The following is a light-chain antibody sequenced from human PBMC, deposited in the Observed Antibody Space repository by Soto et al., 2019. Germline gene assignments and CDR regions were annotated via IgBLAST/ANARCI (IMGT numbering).Light chain of an antibody. CDR1: NSNIGKNT. Sequence: QLVLTQPPSASGTPGQRLSISCSGNNSNIGKNTVNWYQQLPRTAPKLLIYSNNQRPSGVPDRFSGSKSGTSASLAISGLQSEDEADYYCAAWDDSLNGHVVFGGGTKLTVL. V-gene: IGLV1-44*01. CDR2: SNN. CDR3: AAWDDSLNGHVV. J-gene: IGLJ2*01.